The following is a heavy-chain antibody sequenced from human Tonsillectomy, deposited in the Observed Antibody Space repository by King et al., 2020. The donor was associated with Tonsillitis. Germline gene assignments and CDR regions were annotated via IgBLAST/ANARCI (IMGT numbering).Heavy chain of an antibody. CDR1: GGSVSSASYY. CDR3: ARDTTHDSIGAHGIFDY. CDR2: IYNSGTT. D-gene: IGHD3-22*01. Sequence: QLQESGPGLVKPSETLSLTCTVSGGSVSSASYYWSWIRQPPGKGLEWIGYIYNSGTTNYNPSLKSRVTISVDTSKNQFSLKLSSVTAADTAVYYCARDTTHDSIGAHGIFDYCGQGALVTASS. J-gene: IGHJ4*02. V-gene: IGHV4-61*01.